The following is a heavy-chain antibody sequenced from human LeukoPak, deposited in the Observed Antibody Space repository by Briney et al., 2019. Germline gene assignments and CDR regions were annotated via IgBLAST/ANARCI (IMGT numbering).Heavy chain of an antibody. V-gene: IGHV3-21*01. Sequence: PGGSLRLSCAASGFTFSSYSMNWVRQAPGKGLEWVSSISSSSSCIYYADSVKGRFTISRDNAKNSLYLQMNSLRAEDTAVYYCARSHPGYCSGGSCRQFDYWGQGTLVTVSP. J-gene: IGHJ4*02. D-gene: IGHD2-15*01. CDR2: ISSSSSCI. CDR1: GFTFSSYS. CDR3: ARSHPGYCSGGSCRQFDY.